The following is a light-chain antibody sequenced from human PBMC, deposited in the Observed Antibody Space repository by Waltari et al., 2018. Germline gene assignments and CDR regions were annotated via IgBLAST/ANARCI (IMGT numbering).Light chain of an antibody. V-gene: IGLV3-21*01. CDR3: QVWDDTTNSGV. CDR1: NIESKS. CDR2: YDT. Sequence: YVLTQPPSVSVAPGKTATLTCGGENIESKSVNWYQQKAGQAPVLVLFYDTDRPSGIPDRFAGSNSGNTATRTISWVEAGDEADYHCQVWDDTTNSGVSGGGTRLTVL. J-gene: IGLJ3*02.